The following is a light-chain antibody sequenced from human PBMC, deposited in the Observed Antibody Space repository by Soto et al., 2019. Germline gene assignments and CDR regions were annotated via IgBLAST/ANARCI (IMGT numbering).Light chain of an antibody. CDR3: QQYGSSPPYT. J-gene: IGKJ2*01. Sequence: EIVWTQTPGTLSLSLGERATLSCRAIQSVRRNYLAWYQHIPGQAPRLLIYGASSTATGVPDRFSGSGSGTDLALTISRLEPEDLAVYFCQQYGSSPPYTCGQGTKLEIK. V-gene: IGKV3-20*01. CDR2: GAS. CDR1: QSVRRNY.